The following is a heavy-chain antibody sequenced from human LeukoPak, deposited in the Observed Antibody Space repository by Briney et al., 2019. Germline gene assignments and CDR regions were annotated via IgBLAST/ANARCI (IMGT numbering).Heavy chain of an antibody. Sequence: GGSLRLSYAASGFTFSSSAMTWVRHTPGKGLEWVSAINGDGSDTIYTDSVKDRFTVSRDNSKNTLYLQMQSLRAEDTAVYYCAKGGGYAPLDYWGQGTLVSVSS. CDR1: GFTFSSSA. D-gene: IGHD5-12*01. J-gene: IGHJ4*02. CDR3: AKGGGYAPLDY. V-gene: IGHV3-23*01. CDR2: INGDGSDT.